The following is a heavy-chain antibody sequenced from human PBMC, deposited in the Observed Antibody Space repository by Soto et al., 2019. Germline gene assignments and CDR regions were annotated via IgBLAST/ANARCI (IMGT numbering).Heavy chain of an antibody. CDR2: INAGNGNT. D-gene: IGHD2-8*02. Sequence: ASVKVSCKASGYTFTGYAMHWVRQAPGQRLEWMGWINAGNGNTKYSQKFQGRVTITRDTSASTAYMELSSLRSEDTAVYYCARDSRLLYGTGYYYGMDVWGQGTTVTVSS. CDR3: ARDSRLLYGTGYYYGMDV. V-gene: IGHV1-3*01. CDR1: GYTFTGYA. J-gene: IGHJ6*02.